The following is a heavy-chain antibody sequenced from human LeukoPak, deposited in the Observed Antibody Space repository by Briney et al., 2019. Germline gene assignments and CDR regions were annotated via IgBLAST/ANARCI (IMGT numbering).Heavy chain of an antibody. CDR1: GGSFSGYY. CDR3: ARGRTRALTTGLREHYYGMDV. D-gene: IGHD4-17*01. Sequence: SETLSLTCAVYGGSFSGYYWSWIRQPPGKGLEWIGEINHSGSTNYNPSLKSRVTISVDTSKNQFSLKLSSVTAADTAVYYCARGRTRALTTGLREHYYGMDVWGQGTTVTVSS. V-gene: IGHV4-34*01. J-gene: IGHJ6*02. CDR2: INHSGST.